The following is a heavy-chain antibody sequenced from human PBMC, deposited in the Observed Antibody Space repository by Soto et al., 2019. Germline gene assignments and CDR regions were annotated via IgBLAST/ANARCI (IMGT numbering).Heavy chain of an antibody. D-gene: IGHD3-22*01. J-gene: IGHJ4*02. CDR3: AKVADPRAVVRNFYFDY. V-gene: IGHV3-30*18. CDR1: GFTFSSYG. CDR2: ISYDGSNK. Sequence: HPGGSLRLSCAASGFTFSSYGMHWVRQAPGKGLEWVAVISYDGSNKYYADSVKGRFTISRDNSKNTLYLQMNSLRAEDTAVYYCAKVADPRAVVRNFYFDYWGQGTLVTVSS.